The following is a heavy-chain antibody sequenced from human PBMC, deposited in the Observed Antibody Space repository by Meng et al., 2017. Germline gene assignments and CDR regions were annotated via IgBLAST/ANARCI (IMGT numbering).Heavy chain of an antibody. J-gene: IGHJ4*02. V-gene: IGHV4-39*07. CDR2: IYYSGST. Sequence: SETLSLTCTVSGGSISSSSYYWGWIRQPPGKGLEWIGSIYYSGSTYYNPSPKSRVTISVDTSKNQFSLKLSSVTAADTAVYYCAREEVAVAGTPRSWGQGTLVTVSS. D-gene: IGHD6-19*01. CDR3: AREEVAVAGTPRS. CDR1: GGSISSSSYY.